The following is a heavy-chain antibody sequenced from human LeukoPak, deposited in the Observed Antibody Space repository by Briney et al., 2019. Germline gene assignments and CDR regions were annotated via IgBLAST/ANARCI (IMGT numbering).Heavy chain of an antibody. J-gene: IGHJ6*02. CDR3: ATGFADDDCWSSYPGAPYGMDV. Sequence: SQTLSLTCTVSGGSTSSFYSSWIRHPPGRGLGWVGYIYYSGSTNYNPSLKSRVTISVDTPKNQFSLKLSSVTAADTAVYYCATGFADDDCWSSYPGAPYGMDVCGQRTTVTVSS. CDR1: GGSTSSFY. CDR2: IYYSGST. V-gene: IGHV4-59*01. D-gene: IGHD3-3*01.